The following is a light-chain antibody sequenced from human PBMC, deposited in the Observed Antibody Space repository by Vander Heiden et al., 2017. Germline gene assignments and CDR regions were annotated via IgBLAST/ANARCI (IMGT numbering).Light chain of an antibody. V-gene: IGLV3-21*02. J-gene: IGLJ1*01. Sequence: SYVLTQPPSVSVAPGQTAKITCGGKNIGSKSVHWYQQRPGQAPVLVVYDDSDRPSGIPERFSGSNSGNAATRTISRVEAGDEADYYCQVWDSTTDHHVFATGTKVTVL. CDR2: DDS. CDR3: QVWDSTTDHHV. CDR1: NIGSKS.